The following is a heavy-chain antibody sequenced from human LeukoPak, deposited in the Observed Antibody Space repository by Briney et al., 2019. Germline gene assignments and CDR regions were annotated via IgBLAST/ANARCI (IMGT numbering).Heavy chain of an antibody. Sequence: ASVKVSCKASGNSFSKYGITWVRQAPGQGLEWMGYINTNTGNPTYAQAFTGRFVFSLDTSVTTAYLHISSLQAEDTAVYYCTRDRSGGAFDYWGQGTLVTVSS. J-gene: IGHJ4*02. CDR2: INTNTGNP. D-gene: IGHD3-16*01. CDR3: TRDRSGGAFDY. V-gene: IGHV7-4-1*02. CDR1: GNSFSKYG.